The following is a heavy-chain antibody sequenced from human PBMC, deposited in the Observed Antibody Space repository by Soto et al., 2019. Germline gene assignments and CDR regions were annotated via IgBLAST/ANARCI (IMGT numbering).Heavy chain of an antibody. CDR1: GYRFTNHG. CDR2: ISGNDGKT. CDR3: ARGYTYGSFDN. Sequence: GASVKVSCKASGYRFTNHGISWVRQAPGQGLEWMGWISGNDGKTKYAEKFQGRVTMTRDTSISTAYMELSRLRSDDTAVYYCARGYTYGSFDNWAQGTLVTVSS. D-gene: IGHD5-18*01. J-gene: IGHJ4*02. V-gene: IGHV1-18*01.